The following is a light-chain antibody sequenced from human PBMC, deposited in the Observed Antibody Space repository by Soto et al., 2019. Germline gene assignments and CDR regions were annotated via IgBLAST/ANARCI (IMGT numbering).Light chain of an antibody. Sequence: DIQMTQSPSTLSGSVGARVTITCRASQTISSWLAWYQQKPGKAPKLLIYKAPTLKSGVPSRFSGSGSGTEFTLTISSLQPDDFATYYCQHYNSYSEAFGQGTKVDIK. CDR3: QHYNSYSEA. V-gene: IGKV1-5*03. CDR1: QTISSW. J-gene: IGKJ1*01. CDR2: KAP.